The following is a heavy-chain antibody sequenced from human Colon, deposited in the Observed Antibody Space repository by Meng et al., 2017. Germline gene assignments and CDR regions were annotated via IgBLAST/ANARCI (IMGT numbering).Heavy chain of an antibody. Sequence: QLQESGPGLVKPSETLYLTCNVSGVSIRSSSYYWGWIRQAPGKGLEWIGSIYASGSAPNNPSLKSRVTISVDTSKNQFSLSLTSVTAADTAVYYCARAVAGDTFDYWGQGTLVTVSS. D-gene: IGHD6-19*01. V-gene: IGHV4-39*01. CDR2: IYASGSA. CDR1: GVSIRSSSYY. J-gene: IGHJ4*02. CDR3: ARAVAGDTFDY.